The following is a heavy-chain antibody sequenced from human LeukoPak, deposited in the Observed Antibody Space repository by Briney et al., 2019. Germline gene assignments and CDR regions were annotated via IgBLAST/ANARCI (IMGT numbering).Heavy chain of an antibody. CDR2: INTKSSHP. J-gene: IGHJ4*02. CDR1: GYSFTDYY. Sequence: ASVKVSCKAAGYSFTDYYMHWVRQAPGQGLEWMGRINTKSSHPKQPEKLQGKVNMKRHAPISTAYMELSRLTSGDMSVYDCAREWRGSYFPDVWGQGTLVTVSS. V-gene: IGHV1-2*02. D-gene: IGHD1-26*01. CDR3: AREWRGSYFPDV.